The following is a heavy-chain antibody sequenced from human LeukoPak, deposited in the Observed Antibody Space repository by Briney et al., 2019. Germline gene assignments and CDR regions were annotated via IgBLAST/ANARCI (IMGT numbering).Heavy chain of an antibody. D-gene: IGHD5-18*01. Sequence: SETLSLTCTVSGGSVSSGSYYWSWIRQPPGKGLEWIGYIYYSGSTYYNPSLKSRVTISVDTSKNQFSLKLSSVTAADTAVYYCARVRSYDYYFDYWGQGTLVTVSS. CDR3: ARVRSYDYYFDY. CDR2: IYYSGST. CDR1: GGSVSSGSYY. J-gene: IGHJ4*02. V-gene: IGHV4-61*01.